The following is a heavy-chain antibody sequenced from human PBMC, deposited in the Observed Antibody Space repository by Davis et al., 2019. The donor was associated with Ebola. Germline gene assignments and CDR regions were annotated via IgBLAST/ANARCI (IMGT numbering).Heavy chain of an antibody. D-gene: IGHD6-13*01. V-gene: IGHV3-21*06. Sequence: GESLKISCAASGFTFSSYAMSWVRQAPGKGLEWVSSICSSNVYTYYADSVKGRFTISRDNAKNSLFLQMNSLRAEDTAVYYCAKARSSWTPFDYWGQGTLVTVSS. J-gene: IGHJ4*02. CDR3: AKARSSWTPFDY. CDR2: ICSSNVYT. CDR1: GFTFSSYA.